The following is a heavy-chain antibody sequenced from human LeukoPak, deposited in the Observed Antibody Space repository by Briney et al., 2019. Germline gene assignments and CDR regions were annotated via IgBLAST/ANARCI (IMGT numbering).Heavy chain of an antibody. Sequence: GASVKVSCKASGGTFSSYSISWVRQAPGQGLEWMGGIIPISGTANYAQKFQGRVTITADESASTAYMELSSLRSEDTAVYYCAREDSYGRYNWFDPWGQGTLVTVSS. CDR1: GGTFSSYS. CDR3: AREDSYGRYNWFDP. V-gene: IGHV1-69*13. J-gene: IGHJ5*02. D-gene: IGHD5-18*01. CDR2: IIPISGTA.